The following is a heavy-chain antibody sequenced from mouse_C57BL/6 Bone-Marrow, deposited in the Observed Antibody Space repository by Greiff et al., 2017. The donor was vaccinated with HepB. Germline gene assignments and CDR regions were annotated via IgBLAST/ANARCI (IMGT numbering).Heavy chain of an antibody. D-gene: IGHD4-1*01. CDR3: ARSGTFYYAMDY. CDR2: TDPNSGGT. J-gene: IGHJ4*01. Sequence: QVQLKQPGAELVKPGASVKLSCKASGYTFTSYWIHWVKQRPGRGLEWIGRTDPNSGGTKYNEKFKSKATLTVDKPSSTAYMQLSSLTSEDSAVYYCARSGTFYYAMDYWGQGTSVTVSS. V-gene: IGHV1-72*01. CDR1: GYTFTSYW.